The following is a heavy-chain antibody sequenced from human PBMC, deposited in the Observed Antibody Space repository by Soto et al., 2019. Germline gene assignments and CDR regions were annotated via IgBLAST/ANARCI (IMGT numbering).Heavy chain of an antibody. J-gene: IGHJ6*02. CDR3: AREAVGSSSGWYYYGMDV. V-gene: IGHV4-59*01. D-gene: IGHD6-19*01. CDR2: IYYSGST. CDR1: GGSISSYY. Sequence: PSETLSLTCTVSGGSISSYYWSWIRQPPGKGLEWIGYIYYSGSTNYNPSLKSRVTISVDTSKNQFSLKLSSVTAADTAVYYCAREAVGSSSGWYYYGMDVWGQGTTVTVS.